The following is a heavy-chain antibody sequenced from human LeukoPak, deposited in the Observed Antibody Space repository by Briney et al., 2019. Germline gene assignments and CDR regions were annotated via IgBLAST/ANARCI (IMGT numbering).Heavy chain of an antibody. D-gene: IGHD2-2*01. J-gene: IGHJ3*02. V-gene: IGHV3-30*18. CDR1: GFTFSSYG. CDR3: AKDFVVSVPAAPYNAFYT. Sequence: PGGSLRLSCAASGFTFSSYGMHWVRQAPGKGLEWVAVISYDGSNKYYADSVKGRFTISRDNSKNTLYLQMNSLRAEDTAVFYCAKDFVVSVPAAPYNAFYTWGQGTMVAVSS. CDR2: ISYDGSNK.